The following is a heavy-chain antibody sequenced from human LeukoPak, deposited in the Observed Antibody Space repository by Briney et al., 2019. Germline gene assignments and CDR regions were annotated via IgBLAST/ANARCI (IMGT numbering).Heavy chain of an antibody. D-gene: IGHD3-22*01. J-gene: IGHJ4*02. CDR2: IWYDGGNK. CDR1: GFTFSCYA. V-gene: IGHV3-33*08. Sequence: PGGSLRLSCAASGFTFSCYAMHWVRQAPGKGLEWVAVIWYDGGNKYYADSVKGRFTISRDNSKNTLYLQMNSLRAEDTAVYYCARGRGYDSGTYNYAFSDYWGQGTLVTVS. CDR3: ARGRGYDSGTYNYAFSDY.